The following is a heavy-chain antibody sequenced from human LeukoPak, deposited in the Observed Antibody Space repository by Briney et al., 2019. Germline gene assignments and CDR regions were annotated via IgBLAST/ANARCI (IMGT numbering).Heavy chain of an antibody. Sequence: PGGSLRLSCAASGFTFSSYSMNWVRQAPGKGLEWVSSISSSSSYIYYADSVKGRFTISRDNAKNSLYLQMNSLRAEDTAVYYCARDVLASGLLDMVEMDVWGKGTTVTVSS. CDR1: GFTFSSYS. J-gene: IGHJ6*04. CDR3: ARDVLASGLLDMVEMDV. CDR2: ISSSSSYI. V-gene: IGHV3-21*01. D-gene: IGHD2-8*02.